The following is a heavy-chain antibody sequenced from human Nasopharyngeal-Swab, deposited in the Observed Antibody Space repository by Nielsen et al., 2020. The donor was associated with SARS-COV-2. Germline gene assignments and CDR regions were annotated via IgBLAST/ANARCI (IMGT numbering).Heavy chain of an antibody. CDR3: ARENYDILTGYRYYYYGMDV. CDR2: ISAYNGNT. J-gene: IGHJ6*02. Sequence: ASVKVSCKASGYTFTSYGISWVRQAPGQGLEWMGRISAYNGNTNYAQKLQGRVTMTTDTSTSTAYMELRSLRSDDTAVYYCARENYDILTGYRYYYYGMDVWGRGTTVTVSS. V-gene: IGHV1-18*04. CDR1: GYTFTSYG. D-gene: IGHD3-9*01.